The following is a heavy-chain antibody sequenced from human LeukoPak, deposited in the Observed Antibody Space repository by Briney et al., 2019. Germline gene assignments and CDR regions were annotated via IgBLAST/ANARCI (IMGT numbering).Heavy chain of an antibody. J-gene: IGHJ4*02. CDR2: IYSGGST. V-gene: IGHV3-53*01. CDR3: ARGSRIAAAGTNSFDY. CDR1: GFTVSSNY. Sequence: GGSLRLSCAASGFTVSSNYMSWVRQAPGKGLEWVSVIYSGGSTYYADSVKGRFTISRDNSKNTLYLQMNSLRAEDTAVYYCARGSRIAAAGTNSFDYWGQGTLVTVSS. D-gene: IGHD6-13*01.